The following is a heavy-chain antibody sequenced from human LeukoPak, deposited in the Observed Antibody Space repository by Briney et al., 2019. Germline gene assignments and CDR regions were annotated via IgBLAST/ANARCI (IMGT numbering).Heavy chain of an antibody. Sequence: AETLSLTCTVSGGSFSDFYWTWIRQSPGQGLEWIGYSGSSNYNPSLKSRVTISVDTSKRRFSLTLSSVTAADTGIYYCARTRRHYYGSGKNLTPWPAGLDVWGQGTTVIVS. D-gene: IGHD3-10*01. J-gene: IGHJ6*02. CDR1: GGSFSDFY. CDR2: SGSS. CDR3: ARTRRHYYGSGKNLTPWPAGLDV. V-gene: IGHV4-59*01.